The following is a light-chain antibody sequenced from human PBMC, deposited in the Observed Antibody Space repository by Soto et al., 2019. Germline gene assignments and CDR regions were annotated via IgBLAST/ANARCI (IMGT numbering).Light chain of an antibody. CDR3: HQSVNFFPT. V-gene: IGKV1-12*01. CDR1: HSISNW. CDR2: AAS. J-gene: IGKJ4*01. Sequence: DIQMTQSPSSVSASVVDRVIMTCRANHSISNWLAWYLQKPGKAPKLLISAASNLQSGVPSRFSGSGSGTDFTLTISSLQPEDFATYYCHQSVNFFPTFGGGTKVEIK.